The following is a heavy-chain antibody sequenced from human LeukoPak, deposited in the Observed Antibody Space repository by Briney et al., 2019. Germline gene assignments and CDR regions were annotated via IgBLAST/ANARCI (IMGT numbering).Heavy chain of an antibody. J-gene: IGHJ4*02. V-gene: IGHV3-23*01. CDR2: ISGSGGST. D-gene: IGHD6-13*01. CDR1: GFAFSSYA. Sequence: PGGSLRLSCAASGFAFSSYAMSWVRQAPGKGLEWVSAISGSGGSTYYADSVKGRFTISRDNSKNTLYLQMNSLRAEDTAVYYCAKDRGSSSHIDYWGQGTLVTVSS. CDR3: AKDRGSSSHIDY.